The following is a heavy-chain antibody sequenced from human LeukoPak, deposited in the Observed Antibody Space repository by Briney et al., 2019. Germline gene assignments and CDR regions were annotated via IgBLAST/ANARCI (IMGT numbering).Heavy chain of an antibody. Sequence: ASVKVSCKASGGTFSSYAISWVRQAPGQGVEWMGGIIPIFGTANYAQKFQGRVTITADESTSTAYMELSSLRSDDTAVYYCARGAVAPGYGYFQHWGQGTLVTVSS. CDR1: GGTFSSYA. V-gene: IGHV1-69*13. CDR3: ARGAVAPGYGYFQH. J-gene: IGHJ1*01. D-gene: IGHD6-19*01. CDR2: IIPIFGTA.